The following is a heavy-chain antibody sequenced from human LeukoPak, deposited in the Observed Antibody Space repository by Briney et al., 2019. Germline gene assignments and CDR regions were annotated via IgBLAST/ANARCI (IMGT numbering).Heavy chain of an antibody. Sequence: GGSLRLSCAASRFTFSSYSMNWVRQAPGKGLEWVSSISSSSSYIYYADSVKGRFTISRDNAKNSLYLQMNSLRAEDTAVYYCARDAVAGTRPFDYWGQGTLVTVSS. CDR2: ISSSSSYI. CDR1: RFTFSSYS. CDR3: ARDAVAGTRPFDY. D-gene: IGHD6-19*01. J-gene: IGHJ4*02. V-gene: IGHV3-21*01.